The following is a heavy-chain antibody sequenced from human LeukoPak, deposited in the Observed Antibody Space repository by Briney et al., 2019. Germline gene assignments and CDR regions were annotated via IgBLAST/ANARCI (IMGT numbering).Heavy chain of an antibody. CDR3: ARFNSWYYDNEY. CDR1: GGSISSYY. V-gene: IGHV4-59*01. Sequence: SETLPLTCTVSGGSISSYYWSWIRQPPGKGLEWIGYMYYIGSTNYNPSLKSRVTISVDTSKNQFSLKLSSVTAADTAVYYCARFNSWYYDNEYWGQGTLVTVSS. CDR2: MYYIGST. D-gene: IGHD3-22*01. J-gene: IGHJ4*02.